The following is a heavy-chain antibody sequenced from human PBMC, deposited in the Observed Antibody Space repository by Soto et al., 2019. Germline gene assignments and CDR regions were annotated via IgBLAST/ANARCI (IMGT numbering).Heavy chain of an antibody. Sequence: EVQLVESGGALVQRGGSLTLSCAASGFRFSIYSMNWVRQAPGKGLEWSAYITSDTKTIKYAESVKDRFTISRDNAKNSVYLQMDNLSDEDTAVYYCARSVEGHFDYWGQGTVVTVSS. J-gene: IGHJ4*02. D-gene: IGHD6-19*01. CDR3: ARSVEGHFDY. CDR2: ITSDTKTI. V-gene: IGHV3-48*02. CDR1: GFRFSIYS.